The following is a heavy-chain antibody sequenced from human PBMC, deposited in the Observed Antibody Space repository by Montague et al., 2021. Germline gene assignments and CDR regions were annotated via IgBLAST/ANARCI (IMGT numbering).Heavy chain of an antibody. CDR2: IYYSGTT. Sequence: SETLSLTCTVSGVSISSSNYQWGWIRQPPGKGPEWIGSIYYSGTTYCNPSLRSRVTISVDTSENQFSLKLNSVTAADTAFYYCTRKGWFGDYGFDIWGQGTMVTVSS. V-gene: IGHV4-39*01. CDR1: GVSISSSNYQ. J-gene: IGHJ3*02. CDR3: TRKGWFGDYGFDI. D-gene: IGHD3-10*01.